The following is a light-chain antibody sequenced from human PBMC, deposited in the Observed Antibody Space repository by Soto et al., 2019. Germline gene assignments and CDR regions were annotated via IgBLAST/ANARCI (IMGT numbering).Light chain of an antibody. Sequence: QSVLTQPASVSGSPRQSITISCTGTSSDVGAYNYVSWYQQHPGKAPKLMIYEVSNRPSGVSNRFSGSKSGNTASLTISGLQAEDEADYYCSSYTSSSTWVFGGGTQLTVL. J-gene: IGLJ3*02. V-gene: IGLV2-14*01. CDR2: EVS. CDR1: SSDVGAYNY. CDR3: SSYTSSSTWV.